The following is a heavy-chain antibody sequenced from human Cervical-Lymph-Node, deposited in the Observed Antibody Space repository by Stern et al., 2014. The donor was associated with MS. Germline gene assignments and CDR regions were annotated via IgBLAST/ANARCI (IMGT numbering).Heavy chain of an antibody. CDR2: INPNSGST. D-gene: IGHD3-9*01. J-gene: IGHJ4*02. V-gene: IGHV1-2*06. CDR1: GYTFTFTDYY. Sequence: QLVESGAEVKKPGASVKVSCKASGYTFTFTDYYIHWVRQAPGQGLEWMGRINPNSGSTKYAQQFQGRVTMTRDTSIGTAYLELRGLRSDDTALYYCARTVRTYFAFNFDFWGQGTLVTVSS. CDR3: ARTVRTYFAFNFDF.